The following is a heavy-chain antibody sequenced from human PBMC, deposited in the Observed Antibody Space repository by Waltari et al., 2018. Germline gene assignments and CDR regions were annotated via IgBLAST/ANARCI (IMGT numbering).Heavy chain of an antibody. V-gene: IGHV1-8*02. CDR1: GYRFTYYD. CDR2: MNPNSGNT. CDR3: ARGPRTVMP. D-gene: IGHD1-1*01. Sequence: QVQLVQSGAEVKQPGASVQVSCKASGYRFTYYDIHWVRQAAGQGLEWMGWMNPNSGNTEYAQKFQGRVSMTRNNSINTAYMELRSLTSDDTAVYYCARGPRTVMPWGQGTLVTVSS. J-gene: IGHJ5*02.